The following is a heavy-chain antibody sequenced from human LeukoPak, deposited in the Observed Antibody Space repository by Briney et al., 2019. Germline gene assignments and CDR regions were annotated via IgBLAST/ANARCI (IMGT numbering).Heavy chain of an antibody. V-gene: IGHV3-15*06. CDR3: TTDGGIAVRPLFDY. CDR2: IKGKTDGGTT. CDR1: GFTFSNAW. Sequence: GGSLRLSCVASGFTFSNAWMSWVRQAPGKGLERVGHIKGKTDGGTTHYAAPVKGRFIISRDDSKNMLYLQMNSLKTEDTAFYYCTTDGGIAVRPLFDYWGQGTLVTVSS. D-gene: IGHD6-19*01. J-gene: IGHJ4*02.